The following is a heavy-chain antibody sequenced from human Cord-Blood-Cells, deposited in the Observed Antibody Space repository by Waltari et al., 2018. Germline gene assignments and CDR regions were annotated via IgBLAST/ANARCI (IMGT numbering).Heavy chain of an antibody. CDR1: GYTFTGYY. CDR3: ARPPRGYSSSSYYYYMDV. D-gene: IGHD6-6*01. V-gene: IGHV1-2*02. Sequence: QVQLVQSGAEVKKPGASVKVSCKASGYTFTGYYMHWVRQAPGHGLEWMGWINPNSGGTNYAQKFQGRVTMTRDTSISTAYMELSRLRSDDTAVYYCARPPRGYSSSSYYYYMDVWGKGTTVTVSS. J-gene: IGHJ6*03. CDR2: INPNSGGT.